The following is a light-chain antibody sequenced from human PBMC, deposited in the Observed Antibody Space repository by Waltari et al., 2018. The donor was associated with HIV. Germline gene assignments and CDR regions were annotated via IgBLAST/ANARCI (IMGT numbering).Light chain of an antibody. CDR3: QQSYSVPFP. CDR1: QSIATY. CDR2: ATS. V-gene: IGKV1-39*01. Sequence: DIQITQSPSSLSASVGDTVTIACRASQSIATYLNCYHQKPGKAGKLVICATSALQSGVPSRFSGSGSGTYFTLTIGSLQPEDFGTYYWQQSYSVPFPFGPGTKVDNK. J-gene: IGKJ3*01.